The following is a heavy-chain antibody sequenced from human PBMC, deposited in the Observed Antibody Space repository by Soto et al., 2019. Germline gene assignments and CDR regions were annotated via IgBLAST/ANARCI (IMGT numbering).Heavy chain of an antibody. CDR2: ISSSSSYT. J-gene: IGHJ4*02. Sequence: PGGSLRHSCAGSGFTVSRNYISWLRQAPGKGLEWISYISSSSSYTYYADSVKGRFTISRDNSKNTLYLQMNSLRAEDTAVYYCAKIYSGSYRDCWGQGTLVTVSS. CDR3: AKIYSGSYRDC. V-gene: IGHV3-11*03. D-gene: IGHD1-26*01. CDR1: GFTVSRNY.